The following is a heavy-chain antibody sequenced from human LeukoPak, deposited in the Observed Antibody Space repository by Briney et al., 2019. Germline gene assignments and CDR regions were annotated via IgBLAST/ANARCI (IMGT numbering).Heavy chain of an antibody. Sequence: ASVTVSCKTSGYTFTSYDINWVRQATGQGLEWMGWMNPNSGNTGYAQKFQGRVTMTRNTSISTAYMELSSLRSEDTAVYYCARVGSSGYYPYYYYGMDVWAKGPRSPSP. CDR3: ARVGSSGYYPYYYYGMDV. CDR1: GYTFTSYD. D-gene: IGHD3-22*01. CDR2: MNPNSGNT. V-gene: IGHV1-8*01. J-gene: IGHJ6*02.